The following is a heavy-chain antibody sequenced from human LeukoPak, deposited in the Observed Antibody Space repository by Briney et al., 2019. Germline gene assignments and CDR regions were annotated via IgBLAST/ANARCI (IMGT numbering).Heavy chain of an antibody. CDR3: AKDRDYGDYNWFDP. CDR1: GFTFSSYG. D-gene: IGHD4-17*01. Sequence: GRSLRLSCAASGFTFSSYGMHWVRQAPGKGLEWVAVISYDGSNKYYADSVKGRITISRDNSKNTLYLQMNSLRAEDTAVYYCAKDRDYGDYNWFDPWGQGTLVTVSS. J-gene: IGHJ5*02. CDR2: ISYDGSNK. V-gene: IGHV3-30*18.